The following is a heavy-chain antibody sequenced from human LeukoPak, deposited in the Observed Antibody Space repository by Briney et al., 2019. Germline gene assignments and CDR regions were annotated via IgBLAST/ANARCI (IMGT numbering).Heavy chain of an antibody. CDR2: IYYSGST. J-gene: IGHJ4*02. V-gene: IGHV4-59*01. CDR1: GGSISSYY. D-gene: IGHD6-19*01. Sequence: PSETLSLTCTVSGGSISSYYWSWIRQPPGKGLEWIGYIYYSGSTNYNPSLKSRVTISVDTSKNQFSLKLSSVTAADTAVYYCARRAGPGNYFDYWGQGTLVAVSS. CDR3: ARRAGPGNYFDY.